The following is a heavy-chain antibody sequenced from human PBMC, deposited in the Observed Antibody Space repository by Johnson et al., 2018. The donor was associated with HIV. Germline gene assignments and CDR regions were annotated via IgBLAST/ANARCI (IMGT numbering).Heavy chain of an antibody. CDR3: ASLSDDAFDF. V-gene: IGHV3-66*01. Sequence: VQLVESGGDLVLPGGSLRLSCAASGFTFSNYAMSWVRQAPGKGLQWVSVIYSGGSTYYADSVKGRFTISRDNSENTLYLQMNSLKAEDTAVYYCASLSDDAFDFWGQGTMVTVSS. CDR1: GFTFSNYA. J-gene: IGHJ3*01. CDR2: IYSGGST.